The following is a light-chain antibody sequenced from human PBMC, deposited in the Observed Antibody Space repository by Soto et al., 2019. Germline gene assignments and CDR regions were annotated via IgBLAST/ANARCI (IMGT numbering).Light chain of an antibody. CDR2: EGS. V-gene: IGLV2-14*02. CDR3: QSYDSSNFWV. CDR1: SSDVGSYNL. Sequence: QSVLTQPASVSGSPGQSITISCTGTSSDVGSYNLVSWYQQHPGKAPKLMIYEGSKRPSGVSNRFSGSKSGNTASLTISGLQAEDEADYYCQSYDSSNFWVFGGGTKLTVL. J-gene: IGLJ3*02.